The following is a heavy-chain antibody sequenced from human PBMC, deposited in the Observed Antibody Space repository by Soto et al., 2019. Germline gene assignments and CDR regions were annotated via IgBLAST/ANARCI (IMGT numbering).Heavy chain of an antibody. CDR1: GGSISSDNW. D-gene: IGHD2-8*01. Sequence: SETLSLTFAVSGGSISSDNWWSWVRQPPGKGLEWIGEIYHSGSTNYDSSLRGRVTISIDKSKNQFSLKLNSVTAADTAVYYCAGTIHYWGQGTLVTISS. CDR3: AGTIHY. J-gene: IGHJ4*02. V-gene: IGHV4-4*02. CDR2: IYHSGST.